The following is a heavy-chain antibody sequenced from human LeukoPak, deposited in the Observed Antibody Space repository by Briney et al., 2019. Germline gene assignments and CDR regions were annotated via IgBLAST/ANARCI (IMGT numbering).Heavy chain of an antibody. V-gene: IGHV3-7*01. CDR2: IKQDGSEK. J-gene: IGHJ4*02. CDR3: ARNINDYGDYGGDY. CDR1: GFTFSSYW. Sequence: GGSLRLSCAASGFTFSSYWMSWVRQAPGKGLEWVANIKQDGSEKYYVDSVKGRFTISRDNAKNSLYLQMNSLRAEDTAVYYCARNINDYGDYGGDYWGQGTLVTVSS. D-gene: IGHD4-17*01.